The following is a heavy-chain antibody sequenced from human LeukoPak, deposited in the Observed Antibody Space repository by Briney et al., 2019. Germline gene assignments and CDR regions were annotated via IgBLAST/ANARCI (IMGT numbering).Heavy chain of an antibody. D-gene: IGHD3-10*01. CDR2: INPSGGST. CDR3: ARSYGSGSYPIDY. Sequence: GGSLRLSCAASGFTFSSYGMHWVRQAPGQGLEWMGIINPSGGSTSYAQKFQGRVTITRDTSTSTVYMELSSLRSEDTAVYYCARSYGSGSYPIDYWGQGTLVTVSS. V-gene: IGHV1-46*01. CDR1: GFTFSSYG. J-gene: IGHJ4*02.